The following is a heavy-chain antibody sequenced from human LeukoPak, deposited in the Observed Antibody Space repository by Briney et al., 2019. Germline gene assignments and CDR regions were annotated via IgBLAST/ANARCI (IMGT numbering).Heavy chain of an antibody. CDR3: AREPRVGATYPDY. CDR2: IYYSGST. CDR1: GGSISSSSYY. D-gene: IGHD1-26*01. Sequence: SETLSLTCTVSGGSISSSSYYWGWIRQPPGKGLEWIGSIYYSGSTYYNPPLKSRVTISVDTSKNQFSLKLNSVTAADTAVYYCAREPRVGATYPDYWGQGTLVTVSS. J-gene: IGHJ4*02. V-gene: IGHV4-39*07.